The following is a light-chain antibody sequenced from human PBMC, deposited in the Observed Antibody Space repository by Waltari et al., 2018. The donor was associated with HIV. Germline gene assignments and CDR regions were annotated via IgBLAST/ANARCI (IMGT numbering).Light chain of an antibody. CDR2: AAS. J-gene: IGKJ4*01. CDR3: QQANSFPLS. V-gene: IGKV1-12*01. CDR1: QVIAGW. Sequence: DILMTQSPSSVSASVGDRITITCRASQVIAGWLAWYQQKPGKAPKLLIYAASSLASGVPSMFSGSGSGTDFSLTISSLQPEDCAAYYCQQANSFPLSFGGGTKVEIK.